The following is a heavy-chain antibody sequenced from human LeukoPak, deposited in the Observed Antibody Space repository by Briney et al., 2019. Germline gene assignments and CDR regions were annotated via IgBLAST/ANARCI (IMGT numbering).Heavy chain of an antibody. CDR3: ARDYPVVPAAYYYYYGMDV. CDR2: IIPIFGTA. J-gene: IGHJ6*02. V-gene: IGHV1-69*01. CDR1: GGTSSSYA. Sequence: GSSVTVSCKASGGTSSSYALSWVRQAPGQGLEWMGGIIPIFGTANYAQKFQGRVTITADESTSTAYMERSSLRSEDTAVYYCARDYPVVPAAYYYYYGMDVWGQGTTVTVSS. D-gene: IGHD2-2*01.